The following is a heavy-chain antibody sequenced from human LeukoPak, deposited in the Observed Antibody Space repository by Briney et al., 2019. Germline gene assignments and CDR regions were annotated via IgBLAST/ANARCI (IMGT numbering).Heavy chain of an antibody. CDR2: ISSSGSTI. CDR3: ARARVWTYYYDSSGSHPFDY. Sequence: GGSLRLSCAASGFTFSSYEMNWVRQAPGKGLEWVSYISSSGSTIYYADSAKGRFTISRDNAKNSLYLQMNSLRAEDTAVYYCARARVWTYYYDSSGSHPFDYWGQGTLVTVSS. CDR1: GFTFSSYE. V-gene: IGHV3-48*03. J-gene: IGHJ4*02. D-gene: IGHD3-22*01.